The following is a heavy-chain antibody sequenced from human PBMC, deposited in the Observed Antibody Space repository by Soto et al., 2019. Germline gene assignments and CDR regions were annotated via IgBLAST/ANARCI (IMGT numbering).Heavy chain of an antibody. V-gene: IGHV4-39*01. Sequence: SETLSLTCTVCGGSISSSSYYWGWIRQPPGKGLEWIGSIYYSGSTYYNPSLKSRVTISVDTSKNQFSLKLSSVTAADTAVYYCARAPRITIFGVVMGWFDPWGQGTLVTVSS. J-gene: IGHJ5*02. D-gene: IGHD3-3*01. CDR3: ARAPRITIFGVVMGWFDP. CDR2: IYYSGST. CDR1: GGSISSSSYY.